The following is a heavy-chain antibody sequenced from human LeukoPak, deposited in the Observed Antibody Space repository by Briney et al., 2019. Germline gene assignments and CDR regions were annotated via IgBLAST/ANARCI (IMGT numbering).Heavy chain of an antibody. CDR2: INSDGSWT. Sequence: GGSLRLSCAASGNYWMHWVRQAPGKGLVWVSHINSDGSWTSYADSVKGRFTISKDNAKNTLYLQMNSLRGEDTAVYYCAKVGEQQLADYWGQGTLVTVSS. J-gene: IGHJ4*02. CDR3: AKVGEQQLADY. CDR1: GNYW. D-gene: IGHD6-13*01. V-gene: IGHV3-74*01.